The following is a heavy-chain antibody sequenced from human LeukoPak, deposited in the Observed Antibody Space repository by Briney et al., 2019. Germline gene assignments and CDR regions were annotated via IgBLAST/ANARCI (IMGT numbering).Heavy chain of an antibody. Sequence: GGSLRLSCAASGFTFDDYAMHWVRQAPGKGLEWVSLISGDGGTTYYADSVKGRFTISRDNRKKSLYLQMNSLRTEDTALYYCAYYDSSGYYSRVYWGQGTLVTVSS. CDR2: ISGDGGTT. CDR3: AYYDSSGYYSRVY. V-gene: IGHV3-43*02. D-gene: IGHD3-22*01. J-gene: IGHJ4*02. CDR1: GFTFDDYA.